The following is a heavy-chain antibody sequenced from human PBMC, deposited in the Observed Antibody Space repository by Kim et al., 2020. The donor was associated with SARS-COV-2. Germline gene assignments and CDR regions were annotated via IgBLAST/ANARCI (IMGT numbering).Heavy chain of an antibody. CDR1: GGSFSGYY. CDR2: INHSGST. J-gene: IGHJ5*02. D-gene: IGHD2-2*01. CDR3: ARGQYQLSYGFRRWFDP. Sequence: SETLSLTCAVYGGSFSGYYCSWIRQPPGKGLEWVGEINHSGSTNYNPSLKSRVTISVDTSKNQFSLKLSSVTAADTAVYYCARGQYQLSYGFRRWFDPWGQGTPVTVSP. V-gene: IGHV4-34*01.